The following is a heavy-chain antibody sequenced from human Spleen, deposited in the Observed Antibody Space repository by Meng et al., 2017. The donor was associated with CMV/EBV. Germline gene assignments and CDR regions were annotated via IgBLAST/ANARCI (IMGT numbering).Heavy chain of an antibody. D-gene: IGHD3-10*01. CDR1: GYTFTNFG. J-gene: IGHJ5*02. V-gene: IGHV1-18*01. CDR2: ISTENGDT. CDR3: ARDLYYGPGSYFRNSFDP. Sequence: ASVKVSCKTSGYTFTNFGISWLRQAPGQGLEWMGWISTENGDTNYAHIFQGRLTLTTDTSTRTAYMELGSLRSDDTAVYYCARDLYYGPGSYFRNSFDPWGQGTQVTVSS.